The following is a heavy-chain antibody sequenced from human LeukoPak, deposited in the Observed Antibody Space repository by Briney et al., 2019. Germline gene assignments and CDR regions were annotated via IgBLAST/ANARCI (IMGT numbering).Heavy chain of an antibody. CDR3: AKGGSTNFYYGDV. V-gene: IGHV4-59*02. D-gene: IGHD2/OR15-2a*01. CDR1: GGSVSSYY. Sequence: SETPSLTCTVSGGSVSSYYWSWIRQPPGKGLEWIGYIYNSGSTNYNPSLKSRVTTSLDTSKNQFSLKLSFVTAADTAVYYCAKGGSTNFYYGDVWGQGTTVTVSS. J-gene: IGHJ6*02. CDR2: IYNSGST.